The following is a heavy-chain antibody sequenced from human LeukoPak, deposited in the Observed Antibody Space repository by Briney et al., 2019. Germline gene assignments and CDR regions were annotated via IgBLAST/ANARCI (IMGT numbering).Heavy chain of an antibody. CDR3: AKGSSGWYYYFDY. Sequence: GRSLRLSCAASGFTFDDYAMHWVRQAPGKGLEWVSGISWNSGSIGYADSVKGRFTISRDNAKNSLYQQMNSLRAEDMALYYCAKGSSGWYYYFDYWGQGTLVTVSS. V-gene: IGHV3-9*03. CDR1: GFTFDDYA. D-gene: IGHD6-19*01. J-gene: IGHJ4*02. CDR2: ISWNSGSI.